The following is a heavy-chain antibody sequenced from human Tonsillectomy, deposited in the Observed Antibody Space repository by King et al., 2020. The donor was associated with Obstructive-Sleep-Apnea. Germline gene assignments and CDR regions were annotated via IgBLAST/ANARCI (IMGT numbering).Heavy chain of an antibody. CDR2: ISWDGVST. CDR1: GFTFDDYT. CDR3: AKDIGPYGMDV. V-gene: IGHV3-43*01. J-gene: IGHJ6*02. Sequence: VQLVESGGVVVQPGGSLRLSCAASGFTFDDYTMHWVRQAPGKGLEWVSLISWDGVSTYYADSVKGRFTISRDNSKNSLYLQMNSLRTEDTALYYCAKDIGPYGMDVWGQGTTVTVSS.